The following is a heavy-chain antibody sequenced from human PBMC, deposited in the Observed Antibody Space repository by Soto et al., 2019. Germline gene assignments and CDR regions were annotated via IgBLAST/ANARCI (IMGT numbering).Heavy chain of an antibody. Sequence: ALSVTCRVSGDPLSLGGYYWTWIRQLPGKGLEWMGYIYHTGKTYYNPSLESRLTMSVDMIKNQFSVQLRSVTAADTAVYFCARDGSSTANWIDPWGQGALVTVSS. D-gene: IGHD6-13*01. J-gene: IGHJ5*02. V-gene: IGHV4-31*03. CDR2: IYHTGKT. CDR3: ARDGSSTANWIDP. CDR1: GDPLSLGGYY.